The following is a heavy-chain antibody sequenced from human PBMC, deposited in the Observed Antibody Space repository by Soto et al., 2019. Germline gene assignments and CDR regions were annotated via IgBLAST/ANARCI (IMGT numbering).Heavy chain of an antibody. Sequence: GGSLRLSCAASGFTFSSYGMHWVRQAPGKGLEWVAVISYDGSNKYYADSVKGRFTISRDNSKNTLYLQMNSLRAEDTAVYYCAKDQYYYDSSGYYFHYWGQGTLVTVSS. CDR2: ISYDGSNK. CDR3: AKDQYYYDSSGYYFHY. V-gene: IGHV3-30*18. D-gene: IGHD3-22*01. J-gene: IGHJ4*02. CDR1: GFTFSSYG.